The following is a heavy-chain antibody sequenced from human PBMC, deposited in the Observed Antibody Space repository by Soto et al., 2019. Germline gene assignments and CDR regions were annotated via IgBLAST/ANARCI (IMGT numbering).Heavy chain of an antibody. CDR2: IDSDGSRI. Sequence: EVQLVESGGGLVQPGESLRLSCAASGFTFSNYWMHWVRQAPGKGLVWVSRIDSDGSRITYADFVKGRFTISRDNAKNTVYLHMNSLTAEHMAVCYCVRTSLVVAVATREDFWGQGTLVTVSS. V-gene: IGHV3-74*01. J-gene: IGHJ4*02. CDR3: VRTSLVVAVATREDF. CDR1: GFTFSNYW. D-gene: IGHD2-15*01.